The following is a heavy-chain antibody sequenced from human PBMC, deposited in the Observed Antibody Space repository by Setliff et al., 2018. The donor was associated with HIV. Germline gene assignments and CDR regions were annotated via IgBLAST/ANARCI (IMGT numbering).Heavy chain of an antibody. CDR1: GGSISSSSYH. Sequence: SETLSLTCTVSGGSISSSSYHWGWIRQPPGKGLEWIGSIYYSGSTYYNPSLKSRVTISVDTSKNQFSLKLSSVTAADTAVYYCARHVVVVITVPNWFDPWGQGTLVTVSS. CDR2: IYYSGST. CDR3: ARHVVVVITVPNWFDP. V-gene: IGHV4-39*01. J-gene: IGHJ5*02. D-gene: IGHD3-22*01.